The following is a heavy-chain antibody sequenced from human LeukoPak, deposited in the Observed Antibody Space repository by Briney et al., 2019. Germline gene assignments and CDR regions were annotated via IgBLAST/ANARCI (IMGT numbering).Heavy chain of an antibody. V-gene: IGHV4-34*01. CDR1: GGSLSGYY. J-gene: IGHJ5*02. CDR2: INHSGTT. Sequence: SETLSLTCTVYGGSLSGYYWTWIRQPPGKGLEWIAEINHSGTTNYNSSLLSRVTVSIDTSKNHFSLNVSSVTAADTAVYYCARGRRFVHPWGQGALVTDSS. D-gene: IGHD3-3*01. CDR3: ARGRRFVHP.